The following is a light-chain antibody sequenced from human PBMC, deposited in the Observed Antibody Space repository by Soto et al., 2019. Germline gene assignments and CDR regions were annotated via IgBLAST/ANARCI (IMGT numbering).Light chain of an antibody. V-gene: IGKV1-39*01. J-gene: IGKJ4*01. CDR3: QQNYSTPLA. CDR2: ASS. CDR1: QSISRV. Sequence: DIQITQSPFSLSSSVGDRVTITCRASQSISRVLNWYQQKPGKAPNLLIYASSTLESGVPSRFSGSGSGTDFTLTISSLQLEDFATYYCQQNYSTPLAFGGGNKVEIK.